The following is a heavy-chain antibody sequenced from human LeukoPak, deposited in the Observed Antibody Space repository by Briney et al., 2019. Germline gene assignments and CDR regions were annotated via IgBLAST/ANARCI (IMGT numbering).Heavy chain of an antibody. J-gene: IGHJ4*02. D-gene: IGHD4-17*01. V-gene: IGHV4-4*02. CDR2: IYHSGST. Sequence: SETLSLTCAVSGGSISSSNWWSWVRQPPGKGLEWIGEIYHSGSTNYSPSLKSRVTISVDKSKNQLSLKLSSVTAADTAVYYCARDRLDYGDFSLNYWGQGTLVTVSS. CDR1: GGSISSSNW. CDR3: ARDRLDYGDFSLNY.